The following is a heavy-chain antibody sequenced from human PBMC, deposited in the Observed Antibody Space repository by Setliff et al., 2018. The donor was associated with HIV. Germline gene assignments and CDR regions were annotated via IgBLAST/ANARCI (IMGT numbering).Heavy chain of an antibody. CDR3: ALDSGNYAFDY. Sequence: SGPTLVNPTQTLTLTCTYSGFSFGISGMRGNWIRQNPGKALEWLARIDWDDDKYYSPSLKTRLTISKETSKNQVILTITNLDSVDTAKYYCALDSGNYAFDYWGLGTLVTVSS. V-gene: IGHV2-70*04. J-gene: IGHJ4*02. CDR1: GFSFGISGMR. CDR2: IDWDDDK. D-gene: IGHD3-3*01.